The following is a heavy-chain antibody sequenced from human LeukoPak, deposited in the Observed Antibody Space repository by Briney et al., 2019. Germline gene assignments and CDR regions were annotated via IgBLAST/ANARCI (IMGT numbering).Heavy chain of an antibody. CDR1: GGAISSYH. J-gene: IGHJ4*02. V-gene: IGHV4-4*07. D-gene: IGHD3-9*01. Sequence: SETLSLTCTVSGGAISSYHWSWIRQPAWKGLEWIGRIYSSGSTNYNPSLKSRVTMSVDTSKNQFSLKLTSVTAADTAVYYCARDVGFFDIDYWGQGILVTVSS. CDR2: IYSSGST. CDR3: ARDVGFFDIDY.